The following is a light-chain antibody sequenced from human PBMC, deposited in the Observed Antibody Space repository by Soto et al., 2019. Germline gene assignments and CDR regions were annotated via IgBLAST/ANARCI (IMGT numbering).Light chain of an antibody. CDR2: EVS. J-gene: IGLJ2*01. Sequence: QSVLTQPPSGSGSPGQSVTISCTGTSSDVGSYNRVSWYQQPPGTAPKLMIYEVSNRPSGVPDRFSGSKSGNTASLTISGLQAEDEADYYCSSYTSSSTLFGGGTKLTVL. CDR3: SSYTSSSTL. CDR1: SSDVGSYNR. V-gene: IGLV2-18*02.